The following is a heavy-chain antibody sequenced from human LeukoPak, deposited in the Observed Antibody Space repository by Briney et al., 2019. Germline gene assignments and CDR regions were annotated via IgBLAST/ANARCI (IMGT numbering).Heavy chain of an antibody. CDR3: ARHPAPGIAAAGRYAFDY. Sequence: SETLSLTCTVSDGSISSSSYYWGWIRQPPGKGLEWIGSIYYSGSNYYNPSLKSRVTISVDTSKNQCSLRLSSVTAADTAIYYCARHPAPGIAAAGRYAFDYWGQGTLVTVSS. CDR1: DGSISSSSYY. V-gene: IGHV4-39*01. CDR2: IYYSGSN. J-gene: IGHJ4*02. D-gene: IGHD6-13*01.